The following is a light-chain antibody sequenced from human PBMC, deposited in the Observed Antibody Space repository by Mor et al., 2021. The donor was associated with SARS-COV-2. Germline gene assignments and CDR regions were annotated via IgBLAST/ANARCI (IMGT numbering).Light chain of an antibody. CDR3: TSYAGVINVI. V-gene: IGLV2-8*01. CDR1: SSDVGGYNY. CDR2: EVS. Sequence: CTGTSSDVGGYNYVSWYQQHPGKAPKLIIYEVSKRPSGVPDRFSGSKSGNTASLTVSGLQAEDEADYFCTSYAGVINVIFGGGTSLT. J-gene: IGLJ2*01.